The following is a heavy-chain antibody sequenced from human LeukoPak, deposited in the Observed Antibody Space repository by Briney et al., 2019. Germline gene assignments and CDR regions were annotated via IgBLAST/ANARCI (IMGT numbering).Heavy chain of an antibody. V-gene: IGHV3-33*01. CDR2: IWYDGSNK. CDR1: GFTFSSYG. D-gene: IGHD5-24*01. CDR3: ARDWVYKIDY. Sequence: PGGSLRLSCAASGFTFSSYGMHWVRQAPGKGLEWVAVIWYDGSNKYYADSVKGRFTISRDNSKNTLYLQMNSLRAEDTAVYFCARDWVYKIDYWGRGTLVTVSS. J-gene: IGHJ4*02.